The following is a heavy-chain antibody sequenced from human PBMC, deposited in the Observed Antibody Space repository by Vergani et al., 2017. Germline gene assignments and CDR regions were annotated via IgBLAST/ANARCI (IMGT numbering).Heavy chain of an antibody. V-gene: IGHV4-34*01. J-gene: IGHJ6*03. CDR1: GGSFSGYY. D-gene: IGHD3-16*02. Sequence: QVQLQQWGAGLLKPSETLSLTCAVYGGSFSGYYWSWIRQPPGKGLEWIVEINHSGSTNYNPSLKSRVTISVDTSKNQFSLKLSSVTAADTAVYYCARGLPDYGWGSYRYPYYYMDVWGKGP. CDR3: ARGLPDYGWGSYRYPYYYMDV. CDR2: INHSGST.